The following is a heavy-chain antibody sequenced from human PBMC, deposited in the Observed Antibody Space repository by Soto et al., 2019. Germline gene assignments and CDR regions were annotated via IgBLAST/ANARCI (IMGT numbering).Heavy chain of an antibody. J-gene: IGHJ4*02. CDR1: GYPISSG. D-gene: IGHD3-22*01. CDR2: ISPNGNNQ. V-gene: IGHV3-30-3*01. CDR3: ATGANFYYDTSRY. Sequence: LSLTCAVSGYPISSGYYWVRQAPGKGLEWVAVISPNGNNQYYADSVKGRFTISRDTSKSTLYLQMTSLRPDDTAVYYCATGANFYYDTSRYWGQGTLVTVSS.